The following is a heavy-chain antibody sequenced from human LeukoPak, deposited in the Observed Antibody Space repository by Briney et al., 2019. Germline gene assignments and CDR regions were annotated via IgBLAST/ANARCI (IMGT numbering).Heavy chain of an antibody. D-gene: IGHD1-26*01. CDR1: GFIFNNAW. Sequence: GGSLRLSCAASGFIFNNAWMSWVRQAPGKGLEWVGRIKGKTDGGSTDYAAPVKGRFTISRDDPKNTLYLQMNSLKTEDTAVYYCTTLKVGATSAYWGQGTLVSVSS. CDR2: IKGKTDGGST. CDR3: TTLKVGATSAY. J-gene: IGHJ4*02. V-gene: IGHV3-15*01.